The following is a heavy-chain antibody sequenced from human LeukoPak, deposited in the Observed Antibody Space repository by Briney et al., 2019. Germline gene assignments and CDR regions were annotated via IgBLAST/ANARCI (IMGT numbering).Heavy chain of an antibody. D-gene: IGHD1-1*01. J-gene: IGHJ5*02. Sequence: PSETLSLTCAVYGGSFSGYYWSWIRQPAGKGLEWIGRIYTSGSTNYNPSLKSRVTMSVDTSKNQFSLKLSSVTAADTAVYYCARGLKRAFDPWGQGTLVTVSS. V-gene: IGHV4-59*10. CDR1: GGSFSGYY. CDR3: ARGLKRAFDP. CDR2: IYTSGST.